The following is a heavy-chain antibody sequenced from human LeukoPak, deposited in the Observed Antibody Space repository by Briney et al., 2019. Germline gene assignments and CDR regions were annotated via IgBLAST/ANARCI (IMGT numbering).Heavy chain of an antibody. D-gene: IGHD2-2*02. CDR3: ARGCLSTSYYKRWFDP. V-gene: IGHV1-2*02. CDR1: GYTFTGYY. J-gene: IGHJ5*02. CDR2: INPNSGGT. Sequence: ASVKVSCKASGYTFTGYYMHWVRQAPGQGLEWMGWINPNSGGTNYAQKFQGRVTMTRDTSISTAYMELSRLGSDDTAVYYCARGCLSTSYYKRWFDPWGQGTLVTVSS.